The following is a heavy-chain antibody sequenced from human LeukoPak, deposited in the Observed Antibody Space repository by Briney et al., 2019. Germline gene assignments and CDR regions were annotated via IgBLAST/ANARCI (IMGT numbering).Heavy chain of an antibody. CDR1: GGSISSYY. V-gene: IGHV4-59*01. Sequence: SETLSLTCTVSGGSISSYYWSWIRQPPGKGLEWIGYIYYSGSTNYNPSLKSRVTISVDTSKNQFSLKLSSVTAADTAVYYCARDSLRYFDCWGQGTLVTVSS. J-gene: IGHJ4*02. CDR3: ARDSLRYFDC. D-gene: IGHD3-9*01. CDR2: IYYSGST.